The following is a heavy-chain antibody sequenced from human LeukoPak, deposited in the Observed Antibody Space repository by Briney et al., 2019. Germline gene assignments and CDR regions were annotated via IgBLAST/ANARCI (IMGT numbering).Heavy chain of an antibody. D-gene: IGHD5-18*01. CDR1: GGSISSYY. V-gene: IGHV4-59*12. CDR2: IYCSGST. Sequence: SETLCLTCTVSGGSISSYYWSWIRQPPGKGLEWIGYIYCSGSTNYNPSLKSRVTISVDTSKNQFSLKLASVTAADTAIYYCAKGAGGFSYYNWFDPWGQGTLVTVSS. J-gene: IGHJ5*02. CDR3: AKGAGGFSYYNWFDP.